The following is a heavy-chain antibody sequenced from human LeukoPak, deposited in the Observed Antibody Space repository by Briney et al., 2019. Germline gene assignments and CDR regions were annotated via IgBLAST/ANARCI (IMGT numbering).Heavy chain of an antibody. CDR3: ARVPDPRYCTGGSCYSSDY. J-gene: IGHJ4*02. CDR2: IYYSGTT. CDR1: GGSVSTGRYY. Sequence: SETLSLTCTVSGGSVSTGRYYCSWIRQPPGKGLEWIGSIYYSGTTNYNPSLKSRVTISVDTSKNQFSLKLSSVTAADTAVYYCARVPDPRYCTGGSCYSSDYWGQGTLVTVSS. V-gene: IGHV4-61*01. D-gene: IGHD2-15*01.